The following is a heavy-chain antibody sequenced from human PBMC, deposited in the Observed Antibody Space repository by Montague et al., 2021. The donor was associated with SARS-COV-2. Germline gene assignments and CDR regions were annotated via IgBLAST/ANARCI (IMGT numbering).Heavy chain of an antibody. CDR3: ASFTMVRGAPGYGMDV. J-gene: IGHJ6*02. Sequence: SLRLSCAASRFTFSDCYMTWIRQAPGKGLEWLSYISTRSTYTNYADSVKGRFTISRDDAKNSLYLQMNSLRAEDTAVYYCASFTMVRGAPGYGMDVWGQGTTVTVSS. D-gene: IGHD3-10*01. CDR2: ISTRSTYT. V-gene: IGHV3-11*03. CDR1: RFTFSDCY.